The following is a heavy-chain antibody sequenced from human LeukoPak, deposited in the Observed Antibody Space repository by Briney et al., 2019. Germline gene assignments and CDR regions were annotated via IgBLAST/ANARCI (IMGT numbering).Heavy chain of an antibody. Sequence: ASVKVSCKASGYTFTSYGISWVRQAPGQGLEWMGWISAYNGNTNYAQKLQARVTMTTDTSTSTAYMELRSLRSDDTAVYYCARVLRTGWYYGSGSYLAYWGQGTLVTVSS. CDR2: ISAYNGNT. CDR3: ARVLRTGWYYGSGSYLAY. CDR1: GYTFTSYG. V-gene: IGHV1-18*01. J-gene: IGHJ4*02. D-gene: IGHD3-10*01.